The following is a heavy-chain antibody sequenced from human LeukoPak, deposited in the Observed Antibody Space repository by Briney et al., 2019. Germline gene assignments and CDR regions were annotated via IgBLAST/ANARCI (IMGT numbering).Heavy chain of an antibody. CDR2: INTDGSDT. V-gene: IGHV3-74*01. CDR1: GFTFSSAW. D-gene: IGHD7-27*01. J-gene: IGHJ4*02. Sequence: GGSLRLSCAASGFTFSSAWMHWVRQVPGKGLVWVSRINTDGSDTSYADSIMGRFTISRHNAKNTLYLQMNSLRAEDTAIYYCATDYWGALNFWGQGTLVTVSS. CDR3: ATDYWGALNF.